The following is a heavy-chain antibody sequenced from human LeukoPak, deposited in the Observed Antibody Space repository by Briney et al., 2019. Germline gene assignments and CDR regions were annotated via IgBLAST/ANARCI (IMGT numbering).Heavy chain of an antibody. CDR2: IKQDGSKK. Sequence: GSLRLSCVASGFPFSSYWMTWVRQAPGKGLEWVANIKQDGSKKSYVDSVKGRFTISRDNSKNTVYLQMNSLRAEDTAVYYCAKDRDGYNPDYWGQGTLVSVSS. V-gene: IGHV3-7*03. CDR1: GFPFSSYW. CDR3: AKDRDGYNPDY. J-gene: IGHJ4*02. D-gene: IGHD5-24*01.